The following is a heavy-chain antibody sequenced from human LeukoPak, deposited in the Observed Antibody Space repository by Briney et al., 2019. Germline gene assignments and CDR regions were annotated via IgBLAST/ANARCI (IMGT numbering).Heavy chain of an antibody. CDR2: IYYSGST. CDR1: GGSISSGGYY. V-gene: IGHV4-31*03. CDR3: ARDDVGSGLDY. D-gene: IGHD1-26*01. J-gene: IGHJ4*02. Sequence: SETLSLTCTVSGGSISSGGYYWTWIRQHPGKGLEWIGYIYYSGSTYYNPSLKSRVTISVDTSKNQFSLKLSSVTAADTAVYYCARDDVGSGLDYWGQGTLVTLSS.